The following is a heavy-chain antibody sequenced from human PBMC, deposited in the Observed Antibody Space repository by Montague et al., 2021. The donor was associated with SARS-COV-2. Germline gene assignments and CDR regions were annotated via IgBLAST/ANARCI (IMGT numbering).Heavy chain of an antibody. CDR1: GGSISSYY. CDR2: IYYSGST. V-gene: IGHV4-59*01. Sequence: SETLSLTCTVSGGSISSYYWSWIRQPPGKGLEWIGYIYYSGSTNXNPSLKSRVTISVDTSKNQFSLKLSSVTAADTAVYYCARALYCSGGSSYPNWFDPWGQGTLVTVSS. D-gene: IGHD2-15*01. CDR3: ARALYCSGGSSYPNWFDP. J-gene: IGHJ5*02.